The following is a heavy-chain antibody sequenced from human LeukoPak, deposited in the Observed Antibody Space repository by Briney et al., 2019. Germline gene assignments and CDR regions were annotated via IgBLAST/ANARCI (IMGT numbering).Heavy chain of an antibody. V-gene: IGHV3-23*01. CDR2: ISGSGSTT. CDR1: GFSFSRYG. D-gene: IGHD2-8*01. CDR3: AKDAGAWQLDP. Sequence: GGSLRLSCAASGFSFSRYGMSWGRQAPGAGLEWVSAISGSGSTTYYADSVKGRFTISRDNSKNTLYLQMNSLRAEDTAVYYCAKDAGAWQLDPWGRGVLVTVSS. J-gene: IGHJ5*02.